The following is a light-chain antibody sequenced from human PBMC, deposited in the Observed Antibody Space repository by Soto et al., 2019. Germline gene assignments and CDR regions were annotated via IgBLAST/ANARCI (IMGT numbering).Light chain of an antibody. CDR1: QSVSSN. CDR2: GAS. CDR3: QQYSNGPLT. V-gene: IGKV3-15*01. J-gene: IGKJ4*01. Sequence: EIVMTQSPATLSVSPGEGATLSCRASQSVSSNLAWYQQKPGKAPRLLIFGASTRATGIPARFSGSGSGAEFSLTISALQSEDFAIYYCQQYSNGPLTFGGGTKVGIK.